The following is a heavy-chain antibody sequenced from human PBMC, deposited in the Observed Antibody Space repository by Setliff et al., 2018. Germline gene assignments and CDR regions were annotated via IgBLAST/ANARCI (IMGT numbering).Heavy chain of an antibody. V-gene: IGHV1-69*13. CDR2: IIPVFRTA. CDR3: ARDTRDSSGYYLSLDS. J-gene: IGHJ4*02. Sequence: SVKVSCKASGGTFRTDGFSWVRQAPGQGLEWMGRIIPVFRTANYAQKFRGRVTITADEVARTAYMELSTLRSEDTAVYYCARDTRDSSGYYLSLDSWGQGSLVTVSS. D-gene: IGHD3-22*01. CDR1: GGTFRTDG.